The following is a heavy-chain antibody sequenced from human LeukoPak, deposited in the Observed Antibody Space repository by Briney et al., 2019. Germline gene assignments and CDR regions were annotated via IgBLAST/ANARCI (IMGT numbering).Heavy chain of an antibody. CDR3: ARHDYADDAFDI. D-gene: IGHD4-17*01. V-gene: IGHV4-38-2*01. CDR1: GYSISSGYY. CDR2: IYHSGST. Sequence: SETLSLTCAVSGYSISSGYYCGWIRQPPGKGLEWIGSIYHSGSTYYNPSLKSRVTISVDTSKNQFSLKLSSVTAADTAVFYCARHDYADDAFDIWGPGTMVTVSS. J-gene: IGHJ3*02.